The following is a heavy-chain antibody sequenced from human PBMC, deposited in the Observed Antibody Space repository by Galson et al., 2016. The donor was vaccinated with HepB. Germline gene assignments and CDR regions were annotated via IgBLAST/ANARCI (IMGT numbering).Heavy chain of an antibody. CDR3: TRDLSLGMPGGFDI. V-gene: IGHV3-9*01. CDR1: GFTFDDYA. Sequence: SLRLSCAASGFTFDDYAMYWVRQAPGKGLEWVSGISWNSGNIGYADSVKGRFTISRDNGKSSLYLQMNNLRAEDTAVYYCTRDLSLGMPGGFDIWGQGTTVTVAS. J-gene: IGHJ3*02. D-gene: IGHD2-2*01. CDR2: ISWNSGNI.